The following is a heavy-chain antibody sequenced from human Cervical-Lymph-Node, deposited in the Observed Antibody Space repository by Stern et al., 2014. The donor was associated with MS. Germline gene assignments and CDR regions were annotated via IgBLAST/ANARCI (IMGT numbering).Heavy chain of an antibody. CDR1: GGSISRSDYY. J-gene: IGHJ3*02. Sequence: QVQLQESGPGLVKPSQTLSLTCTVSGGSISRSDYYWNWIRQPPGKDLEWIGYIYHTGGTFYNPSLNGRVTLSVDTSQNQFSLKLSSVTAADTAVYYCASYYDPRGYHSPFDIWGQGTMVTVSS. CDR2: IYHTGGT. CDR3: ASYYDPRGYHSPFDI. D-gene: IGHD3-22*01. V-gene: IGHV4-30-4*01.